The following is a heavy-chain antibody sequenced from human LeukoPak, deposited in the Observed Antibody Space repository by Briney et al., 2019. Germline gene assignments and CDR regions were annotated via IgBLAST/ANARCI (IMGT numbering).Heavy chain of an antibody. V-gene: IGHV3-23*01. D-gene: IGHD2-2*01. J-gene: IGHJ3*02. CDR3: ANPYCSSTSCHDAFDI. Sequence: GGSLRLSCAASGFTFSSYAMSWVRQAPGKGLEWVSVISGSGGSTYYADSVKGRFTISRDNSKNTLYPQMNSLRAEDTAIYYCANPYCSSTSCHDAFDIWGQGTMVTVSS. CDR1: GFTFSSYA. CDR2: ISGSGGST.